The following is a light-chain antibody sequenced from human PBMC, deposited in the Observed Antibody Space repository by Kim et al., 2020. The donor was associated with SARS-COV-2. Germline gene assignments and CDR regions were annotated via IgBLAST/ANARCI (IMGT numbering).Light chain of an antibody. CDR3: QQYHTSPRT. CDR1: QSVSSYY. Sequence: EIVLTQSPGTLSLSPGERATLSCRASQSVSSYYLAWYQQKPGQAPRLLIYDVSNRATGIPDRFSGSGSGTDFTLTISRLEPEDFAVYYCQQYHTSPRTFGQGTQV. CDR2: DVS. J-gene: IGKJ1*01. V-gene: IGKV3-20*01.